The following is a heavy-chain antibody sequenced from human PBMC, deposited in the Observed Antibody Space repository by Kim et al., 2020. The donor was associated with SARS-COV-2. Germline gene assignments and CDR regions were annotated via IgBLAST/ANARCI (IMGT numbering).Heavy chain of an antibody. CDR1: GGSISSGGYY. CDR3: ARVRVDYYDSSGYFDY. J-gene: IGHJ4*02. D-gene: IGHD3-22*01. Sequence: SETLSLTCTVSGGSISSGGYYWSWIRQHPGKGLEWIGYIYYSGSTYYNPSLKSRVTISVDTSKNQFSLKLSSVTAADTAVYYCARVRVDYYDSSGYFDYWGQGTLVTVSS. V-gene: IGHV4-31*03. CDR2: IYYSGST.